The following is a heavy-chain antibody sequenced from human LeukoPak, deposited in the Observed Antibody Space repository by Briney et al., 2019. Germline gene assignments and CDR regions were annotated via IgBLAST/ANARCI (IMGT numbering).Heavy chain of an antibody. V-gene: IGHV1-69*04. D-gene: IGHD6-13*01. CDR1: GGTFSSYA. Sequence: ASVKVSCKASGGTFSSYAISWVRQAPGQGLEWMGRIIPILGIANYAQKFQGRVTITADKSTSTAYMELSSLRSEDTAVYYCARLPAAGTKHPGKFFDYWGQGTLVTVSS. J-gene: IGHJ4*02. CDR2: IIPILGIA. CDR3: ARLPAAGTKHPGKFFDY.